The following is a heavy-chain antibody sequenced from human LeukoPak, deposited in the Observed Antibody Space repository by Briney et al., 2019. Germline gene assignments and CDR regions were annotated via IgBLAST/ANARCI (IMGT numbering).Heavy chain of an antibody. V-gene: IGHV3-23*01. D-gene: IGHD3-16*01. CDR1: GFTFSSYW. CDR3: AKESEHYGSPPNY. Sequence: GGSLRLSCAASGFTFSSYWMSWVRQAPGKGLEWASAISPTGHSTYYADSVKGRFTISRDNSKNTLYLEMNSLRAEDTAVYYCAKESEHYGSPPNYWGQGSLITVSS. J-gene: IGHJ4*02. CDR2: ISPTGHST.